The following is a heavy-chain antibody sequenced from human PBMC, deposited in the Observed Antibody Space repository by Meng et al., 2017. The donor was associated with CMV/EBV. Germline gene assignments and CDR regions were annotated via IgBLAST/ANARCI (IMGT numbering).Heavy chain of an antibody. J-gene: IGHJ4*02. CDR3: ARFPYSSSLGIYYFDY. Sequence: ASVTVSCKASGYTFTSYYMHWVRQAPGQGLEWMGIINPSGGSTSYAQKFQGRVTMTRDTSTSTVYMELSSLRSEDTAVYYCARFPYSSSLGIYYFDYWGQGTLVTVSS. CDR2: INPSGGST. CDR1: GYTFTSYY. V-gene: IGHV1-46*01. D-gene: IGHD6-6*01.